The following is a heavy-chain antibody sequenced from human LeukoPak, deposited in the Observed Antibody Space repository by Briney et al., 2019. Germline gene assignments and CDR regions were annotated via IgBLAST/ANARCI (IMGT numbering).Heavy chain of an antibody. CDR3: ARDGGWDAFDI. CDR1: GFTFSSYE. CDR2: ISSSGSTI. D-gene: IGHD6-19*01. V-gene: IGHV3-48*03. J-gene: IGHJ3*02. Sequence: GGSLRLSCASSGFTFSSYEMNRVRQAPGKGLEWVSYISSSGSTIYYADSVKGRFTISRDNAKNSLYLQMNSLRAEDTAVYYCARDGGWDAFDIWGQGTMVTVSS.